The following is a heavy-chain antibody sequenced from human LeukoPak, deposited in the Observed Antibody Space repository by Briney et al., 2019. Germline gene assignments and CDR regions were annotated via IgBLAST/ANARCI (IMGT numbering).Heavy chain of an antibody. CDR1: GSRFTSYW. CDR3: SRSPQGVILDY. CDR2: IDPSDSNT. V-gene: IGHV5-10-1*01. Sequence: GAPLKISCKGSGSRFTSYWISWVRQMPGKGLEWMGRIDPSDSNTNYSPSFQGHVTISADKSITTAYLQWTSLKASDTAMYYCSRSPQGVILDYWGQGTLVTVS. J-gene: IGHJ4*02. D-gene: IGHD2-21*01.